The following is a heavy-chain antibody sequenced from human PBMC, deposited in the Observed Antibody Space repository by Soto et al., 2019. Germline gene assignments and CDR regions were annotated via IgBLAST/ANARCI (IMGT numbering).Heavy chain of an antibody. J-gene: IGHJ4*02. D-gene: IGHD6-13*01. CDR3: AASEASSRNLAPYYLDF. Sequence: SDTLSLTCTVSGGSMRTYFWTWIRQPQGKGLEWIGYIHYSGTTSFFPSYNPSLRTRVTISEDASKNQFALKLVSVATADTAVYFCAASEASSRNLAPYYLDFWGQGTLVTVSS. CDR2: IHYSGTT. V-gene: IGHV4-59*07. CDR1: GGSMRTYF.